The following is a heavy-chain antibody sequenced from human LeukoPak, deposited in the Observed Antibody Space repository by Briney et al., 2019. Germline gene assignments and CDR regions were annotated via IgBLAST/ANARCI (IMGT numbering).Heavy chain of an antibody. CDR1: GGSFSGYY. V-gene: IGHV4-34*01. CDR3: ARRFPIGETRLYWFDP. D-gene: IGHD3-3*01. Sequence: SETLSLTCAVYGGSFSGYYWSWIRQPPGNGLEWIGEINHSGSTNYNPSLKSRVTISVDTSKNQFSLKLSSVTAADTAVYYCARRFPIGETRLYWFDPWGQGTLVTVSS. J-gene: IGHJ5*02. CDR2: INHSGST.